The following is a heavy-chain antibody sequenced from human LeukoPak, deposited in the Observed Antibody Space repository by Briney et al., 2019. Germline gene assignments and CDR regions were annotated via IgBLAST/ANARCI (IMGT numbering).Heavy chain of an antibody. CDR2: ISSSGSTI. J-gene: IGHJ4*02. V-gene: IGHV3-11*01. CDR3: ARGATYYDFWSGPTDFDY. D-gene: IGHD3-3*01. CDR1: GFTFSDYY. Sequence: GGSLRLSCAASGFTFSDYYMSWIRQAPGKGLEWVSYISSSGSTIYYADSVKGRFTISRDNAKNSLYLQMNSLRAEDTAVYYCARGATYYDFWSGPTDFDYWGQGTLVTVSS.